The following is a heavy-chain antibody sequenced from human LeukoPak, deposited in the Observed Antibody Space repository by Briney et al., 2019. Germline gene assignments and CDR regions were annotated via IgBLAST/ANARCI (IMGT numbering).Heavy chain of an antibody. CDR2: ISSSSSTI. D-gene: IGHD2-8*01. V-gene: IGHV3-48*01. CDR1: GFTFSSYS. J-gene: IGHJ6*03. CDR3: ARELPERSSVLMVYDTHYYYYYYMDV. Sequence: GGSLRLSCAASGFTFSSYSMNWVRQAPGKGLEWVSYISSSSSTIYYADSVKGRFTISRDNAKNSLYLQMNSLRAEDTAVYYCARELPERSSVLMVYDTHYYYYYYMDVWGKGTTVTVSS.